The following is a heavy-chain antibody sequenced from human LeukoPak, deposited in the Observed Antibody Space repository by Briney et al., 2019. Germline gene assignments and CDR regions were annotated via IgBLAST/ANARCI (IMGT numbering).Heavy chain of an antibody. J-gene: IGHJ6*03. CDR2: IHTSGST. V-gene: IGHV4-61*09. D-gene: IGHD4-23*01. CDR1: GGSISSRNYC. CDR3: ARSSRWYGYYYYMDV. Sequence: PSQTLSHTCTVSGGSISSRNYCWSWIRQPAGKGLEWIGHIHTSGSTNYNPSLKSRVTISVDTSKNQFSLKLSSVTAADTAVYYCARSSRWYGYYYYMDVWGKGTTVTISS.